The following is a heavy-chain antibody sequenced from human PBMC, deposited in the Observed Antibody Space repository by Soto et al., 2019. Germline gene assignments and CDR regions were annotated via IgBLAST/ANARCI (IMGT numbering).Heavy chain of an antibody. V-gene: IGHV1-18*01. CDR2: ISAYNGNT. J-gene: IGHJ3*02. D-gene: IGHD3-22*01. CDR1: GYTFTSYG. Sequence: GASVKVSCKASGYTFTSYGISWVRQAPGQGLEWMGWISAYNGNTNYAQKLQGRVTMTTDTSTSTAYMELRSPRSDDTAVYYCARDRSYYYDSSGYSGDAFDIWGQGTMVTVSS. CDR3: ARDRSYYYDSSGYSGDAFDI.